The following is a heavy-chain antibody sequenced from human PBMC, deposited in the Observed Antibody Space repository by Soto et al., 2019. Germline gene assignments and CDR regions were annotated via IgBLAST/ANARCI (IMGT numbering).Heavy chain of an antibody. CDR3: ARDSRRRADSGTRPLYYFDY. Sequence: QVQLKESGPRLVKPSQTLSLTYSVSGGSIGSGDYYWSWVRQSPGKGLEWIGYIYYTGNTYYNPSLGSRVTFSVDTSQNQLSLRLSDVTVADTAVYYCARDSRRRADSGTRPLYYFDYWGQGTLVTVSS. V-gene: IGHV4-30-4*01. CDR2: IYYTGNT. CDR1: GGSIGSGDYY. D-gene: IGHD1-26*01. J-gene: IGHJ4*02.